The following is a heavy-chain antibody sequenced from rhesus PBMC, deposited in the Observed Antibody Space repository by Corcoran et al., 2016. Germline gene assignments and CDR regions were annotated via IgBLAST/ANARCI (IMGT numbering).Heavy chain of an antibody. CDR2: IDGNIART. CDR1: GGSITGYY. CDR3: ARANVLQLLEWLSNNRFDV. J-gene: IGHJ5-1*01. Sequence: QVKLQQWGEGLVKPSETLSLTCAVYGGSITGYYWSWIRQPPGKGLEGIGNIDGNIARTTYTPYLTSRVHSSKDTSNDQVSLELRLVTSADAVVYYFARANVLQLLEWLSNNRFDVLGPGVLVTVSS. D-gene: IGHD3-3*01. V-gene: IGHV4-73*01.